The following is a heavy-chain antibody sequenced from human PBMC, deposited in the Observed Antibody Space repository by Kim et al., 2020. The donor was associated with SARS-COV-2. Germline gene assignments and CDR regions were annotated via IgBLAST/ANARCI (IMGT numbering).Heavy chain of an antibody. CDR3: AILGGSDY. Sequence: GGSLRLSCAASGFTFSTYSMNWVRQAPGKGLEWVSCISSSSGTTYYADSVKGRFTISRDNAKNSLYLQMNSLRAEDTAVYYCAILGGSDYWGQGTLVTVSS. D-gene: IGHD3-16*01. V-gene: IGHV3-48*01. J-gene: IGHJ4*02. CDR2: ISSSSGTT. CDR1: GFTFSTYS.